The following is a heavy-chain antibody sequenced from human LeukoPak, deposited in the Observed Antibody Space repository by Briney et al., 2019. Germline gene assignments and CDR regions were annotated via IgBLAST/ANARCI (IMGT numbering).Heavy chain of an antibody. V-gene: IGHV4-59*01. J-gene: IGHJ6*02. CDR1: GGSISGYY. Sequence: SETLSLTCSVSGGSISGYYRTWVRQPPGKGLEWIGQIHYSGRADYNPSLKSRITMSVDTSRNQISLKLSSVTAADTAIYYCVRFGVNYDMDVWGQGTTVTVFS. CDR2: IHYSGRA. D-gene: IGHD3-16*01. CDR3: VRFGVNYDMDV.